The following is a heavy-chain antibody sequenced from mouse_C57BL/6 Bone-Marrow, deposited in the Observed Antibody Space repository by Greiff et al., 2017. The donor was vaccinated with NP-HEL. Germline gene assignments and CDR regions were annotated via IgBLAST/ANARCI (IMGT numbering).Heavy chain of an antibody. CDR1: GFTFSSYA. Sequence: EVQVVESGGGLVKPGGSLKLSCAASGFTFSSYAMSWVRQTPEKRLEWVSTISDGGSYTYYPDNVKGRFTISRDNAKNNLYLQMSHLKSEDTAMYYCAKGGMDYWGQGTSVTVSS. V-gene: IGHV5-4*01. CDR3: AKGGMDY. J-gene: IGHJ4*01. CDR2: ISDGGSYT.